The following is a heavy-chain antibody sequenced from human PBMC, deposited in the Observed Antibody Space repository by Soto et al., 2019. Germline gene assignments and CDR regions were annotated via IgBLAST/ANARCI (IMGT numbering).Heavy chain of an antibody. CDR3: AKARYSSGWYVY. V-gene: IGHV3-30*18. D-gene: IGHD6-19*01. Sequence: QVQLVESGGGVVQPGRSLRLSCAASGFTFSSYGMHWVRQAPGKGLEWVAVISYDGSNKYYADSVKGRFTISRDNSKNTLYLQMNSLRAEDTAVYYCAKARYSSGWYVYWGQGTLVTVSS. CDR2: ISYDGSNK. J-gene: IGHJ4*02. CDR1: GFTFSSYG.